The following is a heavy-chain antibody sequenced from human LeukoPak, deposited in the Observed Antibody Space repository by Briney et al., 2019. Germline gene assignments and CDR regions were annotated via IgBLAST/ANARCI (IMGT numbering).Heavy chain of an antibody. CDR2: IYYTGST. J-gene: IGHJ5*02. CDR3: ARGRRNSSSPPQPPAQYNWFDP. D-gene: IGHD6-6*01. V-gene: IGHV4-59*12. Sequence: SETLSLTCTVSGGSISSYYWGWIRQPPGKGLEWIGYIYYTGSTNYNPSLKSRLTMSVDTSKNQFSLRLSSVTAADTAVYYCARGRRNSSSPPQPPAQYNWFDPWGQGTLVTVSS. CDR1: GGSISSYY.